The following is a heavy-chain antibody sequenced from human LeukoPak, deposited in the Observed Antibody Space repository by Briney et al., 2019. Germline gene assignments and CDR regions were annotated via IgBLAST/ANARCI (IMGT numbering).Heavy chain of an antibody. CDR2: IYYSGST. D-gene: IGHD5-18*01. V-gene: IGHV4-31*03. Sequence: SETLSLTCTVSGGSISSGGYYWSWIRQHPGKGLEWIGYIYYSGSTYYNPSLKSRVTISVDTSKNQFSLKLSSVTAADTAVYYCARGHTAMVTVFDYWGQGTLVTVSS. CDR1: GGSISSGGYY. J-gene: IGHJ4*02. CDR3: ARGHTAMVTVFDY.